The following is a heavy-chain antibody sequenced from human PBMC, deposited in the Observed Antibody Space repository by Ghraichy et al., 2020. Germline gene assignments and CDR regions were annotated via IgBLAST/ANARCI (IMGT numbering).Heavy chain of an antibody. Sequence: SGPTLVKPTQTLTLTYTFSGFSLSTSGVGVGWIRQPPGKALEWLGFIYWNDDKRYSPSLKSRLTISKDTSENQVVLTMTNMDPVDTATYYCAYMMNTGSPRWFDPWGQGTLVTVSS. CDR2: IYWNDDK. D-gene: IGHD3-16*01. J-gene: IGHJ5*02. V-gene: IGHV2-5*01. CDR3: AYMMNTGSPRWFDP. CDR1: GFSLSTSGVG.